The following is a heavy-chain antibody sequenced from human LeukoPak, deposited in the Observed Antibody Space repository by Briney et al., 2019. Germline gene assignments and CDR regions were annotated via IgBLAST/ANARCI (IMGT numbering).Heavy chain of an antibody. D-gene: IGHD2-2*01. Sequence: SETLSLTCTVSGGSISSGSYYWSWIRQPAGKGLEWIGRIYTSGSTNYNPSLKSRVTISVDTSENQFSLKLSSVTAADTAVYYCAREVCSSTSCYRGWFDPWGQGTLVTVSS. J-gene: IGHJ5*02. V-gene: IGHV4-61*02. CDR1: GGSISSGSYY. CDR3: AREVCSSTSCYRGWFDP. CDR2: IYTSGST.